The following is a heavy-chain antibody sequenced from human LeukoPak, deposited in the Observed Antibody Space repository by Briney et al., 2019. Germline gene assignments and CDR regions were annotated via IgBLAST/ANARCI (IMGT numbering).Heavy chain of an antibody. CDR3: AKGATIFGVVPRDWFDP. J-gene: IGHJ5*02. Sequence: GGSLRLSCAASGFTVSSNYMSWVRQAPGKGLEWVSVIYSGGSTYYADSVKGRFTISRDNSKNTLYLQMNSLRAEDTAVYYCAKGATIFGVVPRDWFDPWGQGTLVTVSS. CDR2: IYSGGST. CDR1: GFTVSSNY. D-gene: IGHD3-3*01. V-gene: IGHV3-66*02.